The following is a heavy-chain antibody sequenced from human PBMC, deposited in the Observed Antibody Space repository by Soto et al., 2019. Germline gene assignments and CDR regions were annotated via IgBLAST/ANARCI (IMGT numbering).Heavy chain of an antibody. J-gene: IGHJ4*02. V-gene: IGHV4-31*03. CDR2: IYYSGST. Sequence: SETLSLTCTVSGGSISSGGYYWSWIRQHPGKGLEWIGYIYYSGSTYYNPSLKSRVTISVDTSKNQFSLKLSSVTAADTAVYYCATANPDPAAGTWGAYYFDYWGQGTLVTVSS. D-gene: IGHD6-13*01. CDR3: ATANPDPAAGTWGAYYFDY. CDR1: GGSISSGGYY.